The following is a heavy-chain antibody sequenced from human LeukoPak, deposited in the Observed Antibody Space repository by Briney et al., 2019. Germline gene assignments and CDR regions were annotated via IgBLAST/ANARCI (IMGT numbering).Heavy chain of an antibody. CDR1: GFSLSTRGVG. CDR3: AHSPPPYYYDSSGYFHFDY. D-gene: IGHD3-22*01. Sequence: ESGPTLVKPTQTLTLTCTFSGFSLSTRGVGVGWIRQPPGKALEWLALIYWNDDKRYSPSLKSRLTITKDTSKNQVVLTMTNMDPVDTATYYGAHSPPPYYYDSSGYFHFDYWGQGTLVTVSS. CDR2: IYWNDDK. V-gene: IGHV2-5*01. J-gene: IGHJ4*02.